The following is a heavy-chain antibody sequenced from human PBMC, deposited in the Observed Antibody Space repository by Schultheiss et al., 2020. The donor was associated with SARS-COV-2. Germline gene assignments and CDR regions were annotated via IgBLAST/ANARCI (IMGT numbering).Heavy chain of an antibody. Sequence: GGSLRLSCAASGFTFSSYAMHWVRQPPGKGLEWVSSISSSSSYIYYADSVKGRFTISRDNAKNSLYLQMNSLRAEDTAVYYCARVVGYGSGELLSWGQGTLVTVSS. CDR1: GFTFSSYA. V-gene: IGHV3-21*01. J-gene: IGHJ5*02. D-gene: IGHD3-10*01. CDR2: ISSSSSYI. CDR3: ARVVGYGSGELLS.